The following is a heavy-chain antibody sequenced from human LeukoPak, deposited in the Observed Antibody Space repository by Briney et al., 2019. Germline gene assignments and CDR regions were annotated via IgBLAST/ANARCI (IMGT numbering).Heavy chain of an antibody. D-gene: IGHD4-23*01. Sequence: AGRSLRLSCAASGFTFSSYAMHWVRQAPGKGLEWVAVISYDGSNKYYADSVKGRFTISRDNSKNTLYLQMNSLRAEDTAVYYCARGGGTVVTPLAYWGQGTLVTVSS. CDR1: GFTFSSYA. CDR3: ARGGGTVVTPLAY. J-gene: IGHJ4*02. CDR2: ISYDGSNK. V-gene: IGHV3-30-3*01.